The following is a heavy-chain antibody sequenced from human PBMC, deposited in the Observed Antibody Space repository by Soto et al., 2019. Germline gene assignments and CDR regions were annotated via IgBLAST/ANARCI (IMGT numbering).Heavy chain of an antibody. D-gene: IGHD3-22*01. CDR1: GFTFSNAW. Sequence: LRLSCAASGFTFSNAWMSGVRQAPGKGLEWVGRIKSKTDGGTTDYAAPVKGRFTISRDDSKNTLYLQMNSLKSEDTAVYYCTTAPLNYDSSGSYGMDVWGQGTTVTVSS. CDR3: TTAPLNYDSSGSYGMDV. V-gene: IGHV3-15*01. CDR2: IKSKTDGGTT. J-gene: IGHJ6*02.